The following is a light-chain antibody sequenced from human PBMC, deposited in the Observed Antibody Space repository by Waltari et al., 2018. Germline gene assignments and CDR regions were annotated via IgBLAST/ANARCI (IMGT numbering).Light chain of an antibody. V-gene: IGKV4-1*01. J-gene: IGKJ4*01. Sequence: DIVMTQSPDFLAVSLGERATINCKSSQSVLYSANNKDYLAWYQQKPGQPPKLLIYWASTRGSGVPDRFSGSGSGTDFTLTISSLQAEDVAVYYCQQYYGVPLTFGGGTKVEIK. CDR2: WAS. CDR3: QQYYGVPLT. CDR1: QSVLYSANNKDY.